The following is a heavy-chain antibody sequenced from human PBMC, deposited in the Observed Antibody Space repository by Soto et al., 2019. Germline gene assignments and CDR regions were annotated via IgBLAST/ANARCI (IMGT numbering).Heavy chain of an antibody. V-gene: IGHV3-21*01. D-gene: IGHD2-15*01. Sequence: ESGGGLVKPGGSLRLSCAASGFSFSSYSMNWVRQAPGKGLEWVSSISSSASHINYADSVKGRFTISRDNAKKSLYLQMNSLRAEDTAVYYCARGYTGYRSGGTCYWFDPWGQGTLVTVSS. CDR2: ISSSASHI. CDR3: ARGYTGYRSGGTCYWFDP. CDR1: GFSFSSYS. J-gene: IGHJ5*02.